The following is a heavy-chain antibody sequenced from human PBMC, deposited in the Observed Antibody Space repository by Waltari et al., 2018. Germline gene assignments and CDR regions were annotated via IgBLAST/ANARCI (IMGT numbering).Heavy chain of an antibody. CDR2: IHPRGSA. Sequence: QVQIQQWGAGLLKRSEILSRMCAVYDGSFSGYYWSWIRQSSGKGLEWIGEIHPRGSADYSPSFKSRVTISVDTSNNEFSLKLNSVTAADTAVYYCARGLDHAKIGYWGQGTLVTVSP. CDR1: DGSFSGYY. CDR3: ARGLDHAKIGY. J-gene: IGHJ4*02. V-gene: IGHV4-34*01.